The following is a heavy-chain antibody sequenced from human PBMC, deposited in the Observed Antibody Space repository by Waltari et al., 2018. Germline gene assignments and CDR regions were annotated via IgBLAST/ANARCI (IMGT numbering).Heavy chain of an antibody. V-gene: IGHV3-30-3*01. J-gene: IGHJ6*02. CDR2: KSYEGSNK. D-gene: IGHD3-10*01. CDR1: GFTFSSYA. Sequence: QVQLVESGGGVVQPGRSLRLSCAASGFTFSSYAMHWVRQAPGKGLEWVAVKSYEGSNKYYADSVKGRFTISRDNSKNTLYLQMNSLRAEDTAVYYCARAGPFEYYYYGMDVWGQGTTVTVSS. CDR3: ARAGPFEYYYYGMDV.